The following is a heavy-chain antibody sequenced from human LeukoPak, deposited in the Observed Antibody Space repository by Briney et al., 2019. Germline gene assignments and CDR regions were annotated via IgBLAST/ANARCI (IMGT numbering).Heavy chain of an antibody. Sequence: SETLSLTCAVYGGSFSGYYWSWIRQPPGKGLEWIGEINHSGSTNYNPSLKSRVTISVDTSKNQFSLKLSSVTAADTAVYYCARESVAARPEKLFDYWGQGTLVTVSS. D-gene: IGHD6-6*01. V-gene: IGHV4-34*01. CDR2: INHSGST. J-gene: IGHJ4*02. CDR1: GGSFSGYY. CDR3: ARESVAARPEKLFDY.